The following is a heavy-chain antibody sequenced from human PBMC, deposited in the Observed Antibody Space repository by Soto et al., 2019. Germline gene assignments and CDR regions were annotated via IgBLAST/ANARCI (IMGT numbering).Heavy chain of an antibody. J-gene: IGHJ3*01. Sequence: EVQVVESRGGLVKPGGSLRLSCAASGFTLSAYHMNWVRQAPGKGLEWVSSITSSSSHYAASVEGRFTISRDNAENSLYLQMSSLGVEDTAVYYCARARLAAAGTGAFDFWGQGTLVAVSS. CDR2: ITSSSS. CDR1: GFTLSAYH. D-gene: IGHD6-13*01. CDR3: ARARLAAAGTGAFDF. V-gene: IGHV3-21*01.